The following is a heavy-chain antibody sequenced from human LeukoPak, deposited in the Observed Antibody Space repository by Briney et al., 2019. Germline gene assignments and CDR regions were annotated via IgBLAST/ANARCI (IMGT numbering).Heavy chain of an antibody. J-gene: IGHJ5*02. CDR2: IYYSGST. CDR1: GGSITNYY. V-gene: IGHV4-59*08. CDR3: VSHYREFMLCES. D-gene: IGHD3-16*01. Sequence: SETLTLTCTVSGGSITNYYWSWIRQPPGKRLEWIGYIYYSGSTNYNPSLKSRVTMSLDTSKNQFSLKLRSVNATDTAVYYCVSHYREFMLCESWGQGTLVTVSS.